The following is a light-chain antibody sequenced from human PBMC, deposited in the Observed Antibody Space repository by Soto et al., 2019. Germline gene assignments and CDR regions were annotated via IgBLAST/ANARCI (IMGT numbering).Light chain of an antibody. CDR1: QDISNY. V-gene: IGKV1-33*01. CDR2: DAS. J-gene: IGKJ2*01. CDR3: QQYDNLPPYT. Sequence: DIQMTQSPSSLSASVGDRVTITCQASQDISNYLNWYQQKPGKAPKLLIYDASNLEIGVPSRFSGSGSWTDFTFTISSLQPDDIATYYCQQYDNLPPYTFGQGTKLEIK.